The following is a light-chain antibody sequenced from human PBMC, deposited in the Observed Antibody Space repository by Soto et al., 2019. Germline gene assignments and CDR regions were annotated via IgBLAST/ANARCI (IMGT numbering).Light chain of an antibody. CDR2: GAS. J-gene: IGKJ4*01. CDR3: QSFSVPPLVT. Sequence: EIVLTQSPDTLSLSPGESATLSCRASQVVSSNYLAWYQQRPGQTPRLLIYGASTRATGVPDRFSGSGSGTDFALTVSRLETDDSAIYYCQSFSVPPLVTFGGGARVEIK. CDR1: QVVSSNY. V-gene: IGKV3-20*01.